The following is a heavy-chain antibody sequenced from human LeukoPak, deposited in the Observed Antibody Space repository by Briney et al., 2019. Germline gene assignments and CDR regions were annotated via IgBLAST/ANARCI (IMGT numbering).Heavy chain of an antibody. Sequence: SETLSLTCSASGTSITDYCFNWIRQTPGKGLEWLGYICDTGSTSYNPSLNSRVTMSVDTSNKQLSLRLSSVTAADTAVYSCARSLGGGGWYFDLWGRGTLVTVSS. D-gene: IGHD3-10*01. V-gene: IGHV4-59*01. CDR2: ICDTGST. CDR3: ARSLGGGGWYFDL. CDR1: GTSITDYC. J-gene: IGHJ2*01.